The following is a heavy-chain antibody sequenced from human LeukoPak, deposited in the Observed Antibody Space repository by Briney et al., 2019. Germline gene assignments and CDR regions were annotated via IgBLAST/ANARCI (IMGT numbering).Heavy chain of an antibody. CDR2: ISYDGSNK. V-gene: IGHV3-30*04. Sequence: GGPLRLSCAASGFTFSSYAMHWVRQAPGKGLEWVAVISYDGSNKYYADSVKGRFTISRDNSKNTLYLQMNSLRAEDTAVYYCARDVGYQPLLNDAFDIWGQGTMVTVSS. CDR3: ARDVGYQPLLNDAFDI. D-gene: IGHD2-2*01. CDR1: GFTFSSYA. J-gene: IGHJ3*02.